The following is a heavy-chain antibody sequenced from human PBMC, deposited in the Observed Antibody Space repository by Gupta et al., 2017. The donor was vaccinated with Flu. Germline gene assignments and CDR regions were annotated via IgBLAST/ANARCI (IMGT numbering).Heavy chain of an antibody. CDR2: IYYSGST. D-gene: IGHD3-10*01. CDR1: GGSISSYY. V-gene: IGHV4-59*01. CDR3: ARAHYSGSGVSIPWAFDI. J-gene: IGHJ3*02. Sequence: QVQLQESGPGLVKPSETLSLTCTVSGGSISSYYWSWIRQPPGKGLEWIGYIYYSGSTNYNHSLKSRVTISVDTSKNQFSLKLSSVTAADTAVYYCARAHYSGSGVSIPWAFDIWGQGTMVTVSS.